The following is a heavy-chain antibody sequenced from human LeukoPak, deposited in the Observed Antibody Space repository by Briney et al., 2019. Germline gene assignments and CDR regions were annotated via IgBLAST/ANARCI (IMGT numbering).Heavy chain of an antibody. V-gene: IGHV4-34*01. J-gene: IGHJ4*02. CDR1: GGSFRGYY. CDR3: ADGVVITK. D-gene: IGHD3-22*01. Sequence: SETLSLTCAVYGGSFRGYYWSWIRQPPGKGLEGIGEINQSGSTNYNPSLKSRVTISVDRSKNEFSLKLSYVTAADTAVYYCADGVVITKWGQGTLVTVSS. CDR2: INQSGST.